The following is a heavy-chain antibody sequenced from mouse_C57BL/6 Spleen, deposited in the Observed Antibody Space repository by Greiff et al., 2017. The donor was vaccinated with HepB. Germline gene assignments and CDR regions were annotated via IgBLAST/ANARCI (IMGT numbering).Heavy chain of an antibody. Sequence: EVQVVESGGGLVKPGGSLKLSCAASGFTFSDYGMHWVRQAPEKGLEWVAYISSGSSTIYYADTVKGRFTISRDNAKNTLFLQMTSLRSEDTAMYYCASPYYGSSPSWSFDVWGTGTTVTVSS. D-gene: IGHD1-1*01. CDR2: ISSGSSTI. V-gene: IGHV5-17*01. J-gene: IGHJ1*03. CDR3: ASPYYGSSPSWSFDV. CDR1: GFTFSDYG.